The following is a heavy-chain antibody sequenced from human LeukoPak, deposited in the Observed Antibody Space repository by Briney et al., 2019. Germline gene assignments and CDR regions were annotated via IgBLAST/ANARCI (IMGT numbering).Heavy chain of an antibody. CDR1: GGSISSGSYY. D-gene: IGHD4-23*01. Sequence: SQTLSLTCTVSGGSISSGSYYWSWIRQPAGKGLEWIGRIYTSGSTNYNPSLKSRVTISVDTSKNQFSLKLSSVTAADTAVYYCARDRLRWRVGYYYYYGMDVWGQGTTVTVSS. V-gene: IGHV4-61*02. CDR3: ARDRLRWRVGYYYYYGMDV. CDR2: IYTSGST. J-gene: IGHJ6*02.